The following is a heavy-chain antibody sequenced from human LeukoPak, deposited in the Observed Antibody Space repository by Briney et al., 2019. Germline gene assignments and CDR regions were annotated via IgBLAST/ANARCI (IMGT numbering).Heavy chain of an antibody. CDR1: GYRFTSYW. V-gene: IGHV5-51*01. CDR3: ARRIAVAGTARAFDI. D-gene: IGHD6-19*01. CDR2: IYPGDSDT. J-gene: IGHJ3*02. Sequence: GGSLKISCKGSGYRFTSYWIGWVRPMPGKGLEWMGIIYPGDSDTRYSPSFQGQVTISADKSISTAYLQWSSLKASDTAMYYCARRIAVAGTARAFDIWGQGTMVTVSS.